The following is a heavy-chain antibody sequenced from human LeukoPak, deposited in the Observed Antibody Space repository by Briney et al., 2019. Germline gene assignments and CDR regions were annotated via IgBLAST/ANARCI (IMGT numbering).Heavy chain of an antibody. Sequence: GRSLRLSCAASGFTFDDYAMHWVRQAPGKGLEWVSGISWNSGSIGYADSVKGRFTISRDNAKNSLYLQMNSLRAEDTALYYCAKDTDSSGYYSAFDYWGQGTLVTVSS. CDR1: GFTFDDYA. J-gene: IGHJ4*02. CDR3: AKDTDSSGYYSAFDY. CDR2: ISWNSGSI. V-gene: IGHV3-9*01. D-gene: IGHD3-22*01.